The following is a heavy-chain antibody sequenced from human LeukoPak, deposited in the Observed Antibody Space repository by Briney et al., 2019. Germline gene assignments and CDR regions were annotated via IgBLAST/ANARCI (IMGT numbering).Heavy chain of an antibody. CDR1: GYYISSGYY. D-gene: IGHD3-22*01. Sequence: SETLSLTCSVSGYYISSGYYWGWIRQPPGKGLEWIGSIYHSGSTYYNPSLKSRVTISVDTSKNQFSLNLSSVTAADTAVYYCARTAYDSSDFYRFDYWGQGTLVTVSS. V-gene: IGHV4-38-2*02. CDR3: ARTAYDSSDFYRFDY. J-gene: IGHJ4*02. CDR2: IYHSGST.